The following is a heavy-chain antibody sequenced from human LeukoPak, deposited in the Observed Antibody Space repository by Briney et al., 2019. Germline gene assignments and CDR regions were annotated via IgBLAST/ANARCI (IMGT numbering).Heavy chain of an antibody. J-gene: IGHJ6*03. V-gene: IGHV4-59*01. CDR1: GGSISSYY. CDR3: ARVTPDYYYYYMDV. Sequence: SETLSLTCTVSGGSISSYYWSWIRQPPGKGLEWIGYIYYSGSTNYNPSLKSRVTISVDTSKNQFSLKLSSVTAADTAVYYCARVTPDYYYYYMDVWGKGTTVTISS. CDR2: IYYSGST.